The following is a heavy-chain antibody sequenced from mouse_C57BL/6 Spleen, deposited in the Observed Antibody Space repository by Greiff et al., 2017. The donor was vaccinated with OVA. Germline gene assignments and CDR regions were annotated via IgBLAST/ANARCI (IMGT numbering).Heavy chain of an antibody. V-gene: IGHV5-17*01. CDR1: GFTFSDYG. Sequence: EVKLMESGGCLVTPGWSLQLSCAASGFTFSDYGMHWVRQSPEKGLEWVAYISSGSSTIYYADPVKGRFTISRDNAKNTLFLQMTSLRSEDTAMYYCARKTTVVSFDYWGQGTTLTVSS. CDR3: ARKTTVVSFDY. D-gene: IGHD1-1*01. J-gene: IGHJ2*01. CDR2: ISSGSSTI.